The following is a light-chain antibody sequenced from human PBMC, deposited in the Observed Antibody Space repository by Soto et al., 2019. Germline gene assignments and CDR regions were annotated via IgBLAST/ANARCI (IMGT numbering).Light chain of an antibody. CDR2: GAS. CDR1: QGIRTE. J-gene: IGKJ1*01. V-gene: IGKV1-6*01. Sequence: AIQMTQSPSSRYASVGDRVTITCRASQGIRTELGWYQQKPGKAHRLLIYGASTLQGGVPSRFSGSGSGTDFTLTISSLQPEDFATYYCLQDNSYPRTFGQGTKVEIK. CDR3: LQDNSYPRT.